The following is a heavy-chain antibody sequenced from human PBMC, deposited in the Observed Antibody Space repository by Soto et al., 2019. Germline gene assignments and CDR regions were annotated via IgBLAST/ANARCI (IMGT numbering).Heavy chain of an antibody. CDR1: GFTFSSYA. D-gene: IGHD6-19*01. J-gene: IGHJ4*02. CDR3: AKGRGWGGRYFLGPIFDY. CDR2: ISGSGGST. Sequence: EVQLLESGGGLVQPGGSLRLSCAASGFTFSSYAMSWVRQAPGRGLEWVSAISGSGGSTYYADSVKGRFTISRDNSKNTLYLQMNSLRAEDTAVYYCAKGRGWGGRYFLGPIFDYWGQGTLVTVSS. V-gene: IGHV3-23*01.